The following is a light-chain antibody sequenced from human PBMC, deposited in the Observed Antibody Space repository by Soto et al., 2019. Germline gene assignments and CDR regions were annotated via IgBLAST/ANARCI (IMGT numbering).Light chain of an antibody. CDR3: EQSYIVPRT. CDR2: TAS. V-gene: IGKV1-39*01. CDR1: QTVSNH. J-gene: IGKJ1*01. Sequence: DIQMTQSPSSLSASVGDRVTISCRTSQTVSNHLNWYQQKPGRAPQLLIYTASTLQSGVPSRFSGSGSGTDFTLTISSLQPEDCATYYCEQSYIVPRTFGQGTKV.